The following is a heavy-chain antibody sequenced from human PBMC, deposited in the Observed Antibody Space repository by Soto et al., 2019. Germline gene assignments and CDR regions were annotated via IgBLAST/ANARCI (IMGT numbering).Heavy chain of an antibody. V-gene: IGHV4-34*01. CDR1: GGSFSGYY. CDR3: ARVVGSSGLDY. CDR2: INHSGST. J-gene: IGHJ4*02. Sequence: QVQLQQWGAGLLKPSETLSLTCAVYGGSFSGYYWSWNRQPPGKGLEWIGEINHSGSTNYNPSLKIRVTISVDTSKNQFSLKLSSVTAADTAVYYCARVVGSSGLDYWGQGTLVTVSS. D-gene: IGHD3-22*01.